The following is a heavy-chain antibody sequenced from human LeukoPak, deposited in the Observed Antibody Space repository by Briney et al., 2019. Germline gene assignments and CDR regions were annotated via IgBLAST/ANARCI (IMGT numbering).Heavy chain of an antibody. J-gene: IGHJ4*02. CDR3: AKAAYCGGDCYSYYFDY. Sequence: GGSLRLSCAASRFTFSNYFMNWVRQAPGKGLEWVSAISGSGGSTYYADSVKGRFTISRDNSKNTLYLQMNSLRAEDTAVYYCAKAAYCGGDCYSYYFDYWGQGTLVTVSS. CDR1: RFTFSNYF. CDR2: ISGSGGST. D-gene: IGHD2-21*02. V-gene: IGHV3-23*01.